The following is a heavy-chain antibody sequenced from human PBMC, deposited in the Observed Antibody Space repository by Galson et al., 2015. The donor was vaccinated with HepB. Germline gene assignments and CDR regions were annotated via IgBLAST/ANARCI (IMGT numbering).Heavy chain of an antibody. CDR1: GYSFTNYW. J-gene: IGHJ3*02. V-gene: IGHV5-10-1*01. CDR2: IDPSDSYT. CDR3: ARPYASGSANSFHI. Sequence: QSGAEVKKPGESLRISCKGSGYSFTNYWITWVRRMPGKGLEWMGRIDPSDSYTNYSPSFQGHVTISADKSISTAYLQWSSLKASDTAIYYCARPYASGSANSFHIWGLGTMVTVSS. D-gene: IGHD3-10*01.